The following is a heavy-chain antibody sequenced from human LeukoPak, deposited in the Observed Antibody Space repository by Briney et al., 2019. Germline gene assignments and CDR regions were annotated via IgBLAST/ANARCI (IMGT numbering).Heavy chain of an antibody. V-gene: IGHV4-30-4*01. J-gene: IGHJ4*02. Sequence: PSQTLSLTCTVSGGSISSGDYYWSWIRQSPGKGLEWIGFIYYSGGTYYNPSLKSRITISVDTSKNRFSLKLSSVTAADTAVYYCARDRVGGTYSIDYWGQGTLVTVSS. D-gene: IGHD1-26*01. CDR3: ARDRVGGTYSIDY. CDR1: GGSISSGDYY. CDR2: IYYSGGT.